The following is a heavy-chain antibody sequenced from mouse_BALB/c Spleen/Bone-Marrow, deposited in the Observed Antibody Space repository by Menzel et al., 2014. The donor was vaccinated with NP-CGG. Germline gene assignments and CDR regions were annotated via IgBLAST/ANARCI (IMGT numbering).Heavy chain of an antibody. CDR1: GFNIKDTY. V-gene: IGHV14-3*02. Sequence: EVQLQQSGAELVKPGASVKLSCTASGFNIKDTYMHWVKQRPEQGLEWIGRIDPANGNTKYDPKFQGKATITADTSSNTAYLQLSSLTSEYTAVYYCASLDDYIYWGQGTLVTVSA. CDR2: IDPANGNT. CDR3: ASLDDYIY. D-gene: IGHD2-4*01. J-gene: IGHJ3*01.